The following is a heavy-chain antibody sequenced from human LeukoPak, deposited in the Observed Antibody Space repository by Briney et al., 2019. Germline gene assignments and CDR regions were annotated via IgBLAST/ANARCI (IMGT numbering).Heavy chain of an antibody. D-gene: IGHD3-22*01. CDR1: GGSIHSY. CDR2: ISGSGTI. V-gene: IGHV4-4*07. J-gene: IGHJ3*02. CDR3: ARDSFNYYDSSGYYGAFDI. Sequence: SESLSLTCTVSGGSIHSYWSWIRQPAGKGLEWIGRISGSGTITYNPALQSRLTISIDTSKNQFSLKLMSVTAADTAVYYCARDSFNYYDSSGYYGAFDIWGQGTMVTVSS.